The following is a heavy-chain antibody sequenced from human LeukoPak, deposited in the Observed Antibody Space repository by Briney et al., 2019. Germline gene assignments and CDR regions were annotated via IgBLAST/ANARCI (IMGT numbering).Heavy chain of an antibody. CDR1: GYTFTSYG. CDR2: ISAYIGIT. Sequence: ASVKVSCKASGYTFTSYGISWVRQAPGQGLEWMGWISAYIGITNYAQKLQGRVTMTTDTSTSTAYMELRSLRSDDTAVYYCALNYDSSGYYSTVDYWGQGTLVTVSS. J-gene: IGHJ4*02. CDR3: ALNYDSSGYYSTVDY. D-gene: IGHD3-22*01. V-gene: IGHV1-18*01.